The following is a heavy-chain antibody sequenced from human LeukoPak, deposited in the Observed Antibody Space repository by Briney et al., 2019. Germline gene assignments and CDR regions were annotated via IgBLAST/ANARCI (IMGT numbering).Heavy chain of an antibody. V-gene: IGHV1-46*01. D-gene: IGHD6-19*01. CDR3: ARVTSGWDLQMGTVGV. J-gene: IGHJ6*04. CDR1: GYTFTSYY. Sequence: ASVKVSCKASGYTFTSYYMHWVRQAPGQGLEWMGITNPSGGSTSYAQKFQGRVTMTRDMSTSTVYMELSSLRSEDTAVYYCARVTSGWDLQMGTVGVWGKGTTVTISS. CDR2: TNPSGGST.